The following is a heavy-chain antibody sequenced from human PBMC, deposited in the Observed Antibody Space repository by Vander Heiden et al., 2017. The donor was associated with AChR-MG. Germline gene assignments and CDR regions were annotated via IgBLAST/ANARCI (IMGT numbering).Heavy chain of an antibody. V-gene: IGHV2-5*02. Sequence: QITLKESGPTLVKPTQTLTLTCTFSGFSFSTTGVGVGWIRQPPGKALEWLGIIYWDDDKRYSPSLKSRLTITKDTAKEQVILKMKKMDPADTATYYCAHKADVSGFEYWGHGNLVTVSS. CDR2: IYWDDDK. J-gene: IGHJ4*03. CDR3: AHKADVSGFEY. CDR1: GFSFSTTGVG.